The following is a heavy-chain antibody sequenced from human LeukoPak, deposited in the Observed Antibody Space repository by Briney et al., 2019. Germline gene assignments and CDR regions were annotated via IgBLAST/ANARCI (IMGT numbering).Heavy chain of an antibody. CDR1: GYTFTSYG. CDR2: ISAYNGNT. CDR3: ARDLGLNYYDSSGYYNWFDP. V-gene: IGHV1-18*01. D-gene: IGHD3-22*01. Sequence: ASVKVSCKASGYTFTSYGISWVRQAPGQGLERMGWISAYNGNTNYAQKLQGRVTMTTDTSTSTAYMELRSLRSDDTAVYYCARDLGLNYYDSSGYYNWFDPWGQGTLVTVSS. J-gene: IGHJ5*02.